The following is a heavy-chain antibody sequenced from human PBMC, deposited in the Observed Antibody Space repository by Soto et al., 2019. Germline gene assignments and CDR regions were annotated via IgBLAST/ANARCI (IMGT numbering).Heavy chain of an antibody. D-gene: IGHD5-18*01. V-gene: IGHV4-34*01. Sequence: PSETLSLTCDVYGGSFSGYIWTWIRQTPGKGLQWIGQINHSGSTNYNPALKSRVTISVDTSKSQFSLKLSSVTAADTAVYYCAKDSGYNYGYFRWFDPWGQGTLVTVSS. CDR1: GGSFSGYI. CDR3: AKDSGYNYGYFRWFDP. J-gene: IGHJ5*02. CDR2: INHSGST.